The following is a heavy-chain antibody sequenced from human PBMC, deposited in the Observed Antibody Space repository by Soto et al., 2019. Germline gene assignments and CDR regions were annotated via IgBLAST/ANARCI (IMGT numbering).Heavy chain of an antibody. V-gene: IGHV1-18*01. Sequence: ASVKVSCKASGYTFTSYGITWVRQAPGQGLECMGWISGYNGNTNYAQKLQCRVTMTTDTSTSTAYMELRSLRSDDTAVCYCARSDQYFDWLPQSPYYFDCWGQ. D-gene: IGHD3-9*01. CDR1: GYTFTSYG. CDR3: ARSDQYFDWLPQSPYYFDC. CDR2: ISGYNGNT. J-gene: IGHJ4*01.